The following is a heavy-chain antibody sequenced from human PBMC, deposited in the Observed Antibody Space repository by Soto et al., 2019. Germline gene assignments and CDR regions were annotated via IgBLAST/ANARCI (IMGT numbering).Heavy chain of an antibody. V-gene: IGHV4-34*01. CDR1: GGSFSGYY. CDR2: INHSGST. D-gene: IGHD5-12*01. Sequence: QVQLQQWGAGLLKPSETLSLTCAVYGGSFSGYYWSWIRQPPGKGLEWIGEINHSGSTNYNPSLKSRVTISVDTSKNQVSLKLSSVTAADTAVYYCARGRRVVATSANWFNPWGQGTLVTVSS. J-gene: IGHJ5*02. CDR3: ARGRRVVATSANWFNP.